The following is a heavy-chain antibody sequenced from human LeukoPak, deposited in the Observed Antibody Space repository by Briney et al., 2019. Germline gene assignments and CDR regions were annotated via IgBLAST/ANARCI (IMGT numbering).Heavy chain of an antibody. CDR3: ATCIAVAGTNWFDP. CDR2: IYYSGST. J-gene: IGHJ5*02. CDR1: GGSISSSSYY. Sequence: SETLSLTCTVSGGSISSSSYYWGWIRQPPGKGLEWIGSIYYSGSTYYNPSLKSRVTISVDTSKNQFPLKLSSVTAADTAVYYCATCIAVAGTNWFDPWGQGTLVTVSS. D-gene: IGHD6-19*01. V-gene: IGHV4-39*01.